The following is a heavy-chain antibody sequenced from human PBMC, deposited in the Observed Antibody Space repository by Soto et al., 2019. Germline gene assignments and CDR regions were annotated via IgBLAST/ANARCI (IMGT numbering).Heavy chain of an antibody. Sequence: QVQLVESGGGVVQPGRSLRLSCAASGFTFSSYAMHWVRQAPGKGLEWVAVISYDGSNKYYADSVKGRFTISRDNSKNTLYLDMICLRAEETAVYYCARVVRQLDHYDYYGMDVCGQGTTVAVSS. CDR2: ISYDGSNK. CDR1: GFTFSSYA. D-gene: IGHD6-13*01. V-gene: IGHV3-30-3*01. J-gene: IGHJ6*02. CDR3: ARVVRQLDHYDYYGMDV.